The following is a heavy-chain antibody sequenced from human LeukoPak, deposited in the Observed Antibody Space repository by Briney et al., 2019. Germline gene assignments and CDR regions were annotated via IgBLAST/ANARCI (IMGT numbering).Heavy chain of an antibody. Sequence: RASETLSLTCTVSGGSISSNSYYWSWIRQPAGKGLEWIGRIYTSGSTNYNPSLKSRVTISVDRSKNQFSLKLSSLTAADTAVYYCARVGVGSLSMVRGIIEDTEYFQHWGQGTLVTVSS. V-gene: IGHV4-61*02. J-gene: IGHJ1*01. CDR1: GGSISSNSYY. CDR3: ARVGVGSLSMVRGIIEDTEYFQH. D-gene: IGHD3-10*01. CDR2: IYTSGST.